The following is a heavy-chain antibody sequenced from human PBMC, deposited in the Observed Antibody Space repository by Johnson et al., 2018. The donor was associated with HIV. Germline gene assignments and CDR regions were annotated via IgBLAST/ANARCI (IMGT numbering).Heavy chain of an antibody. CDR3: AKDGYYDFWSGYHGADAFDI. V-gene: IGHV3-23*03. Sequence: VQLVESGGGLVQPGGSLRLSCAASGFTFSSYAMSWVRQAPGKGLEWVSVIYSGGSTYYADSVKGRFIISRDNSKNTLYLQMNSLRAEDTAVYYCAKDGYYDFWSGYHGADAFDIWGQGTMVTVSS. CDR2: IYSGGST. J-gene: IGHJ3*02. CDR1: GFTFSSYA. D-gene: IGHD3-3*01.